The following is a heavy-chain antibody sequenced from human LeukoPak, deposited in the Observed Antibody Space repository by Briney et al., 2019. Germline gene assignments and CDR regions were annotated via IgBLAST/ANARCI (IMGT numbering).Heavy chain of an antibody. CDR3: ARGPAVAGLLLYFDY. V-gene: IGHV4-39*07. J-gene: IGHJ4*02. D-gene: IGHD6-19*01. CDR1: GASISGSGYY. Sequence: SETLSLTCAVSGASISGSGYYWGWIRQPPGKGLEWIGSIYHSGSTYYNPSLKSRVTISVDTSKNQFSLKLSSVTAADTAVYYCARGPAVAGLLLYFDYWGQGTLVTVSS. CDR2: IYHSGST.